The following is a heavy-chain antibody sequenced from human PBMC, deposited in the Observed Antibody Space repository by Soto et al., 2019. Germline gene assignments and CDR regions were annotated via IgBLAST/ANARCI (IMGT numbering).Heavy chain of an antibody. V-gene: IGHV2-5*02. D-gene: IGHD3-16*01. CDR2: IYWDDYK. J-gene: IGHJ4*02. Sequence: QITLKESGPALVKPTQTLTLTCTFSGFSLSTSGVGVGWIRQPPGEALEWLALIYWDDYKHFSPSLESRLTVHKEPPKNQVVLTTTNMDPGDTAPSFCLHKGGGDRILDYWGQGTLVTVSS. CDR1: GFSLSTSGVG. CDR3: LHKGGGDRILDY.